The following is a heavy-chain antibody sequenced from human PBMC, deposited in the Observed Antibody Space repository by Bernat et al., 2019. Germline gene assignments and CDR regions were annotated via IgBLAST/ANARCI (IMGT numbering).Heavy chain of an antibody. J-gene: IGHJ6*02. CDR3: ARVSLYGAPASAMDV. CDR1: GFTFSSYG. D-gene: IGHD4-17*01. V-gene: IGHV3-33*01. CDR2: IWYDGSNE. Sequence: QVQLVESGGGVVQPGRSLRLSCAASGFTFSSYGMHWVRQAPGKGLEWVAVIWYDGSNENYADSVKGRFTISRDNSKNTLYLQMNGLRAEDAAVYYCARVSLYGAPASAMDVWGQGTTVTVSS.